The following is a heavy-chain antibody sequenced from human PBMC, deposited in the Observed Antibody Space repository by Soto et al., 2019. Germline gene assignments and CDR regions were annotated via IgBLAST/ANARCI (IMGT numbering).Heavy chain of an antibody. V-gene: IGHV1-2*02. D-gene: IGHD3-9*01. CDR2: INPNSGDT. CDR3: ARDARGTRGFDEMDI. J-gene: IGHJ6*02. Sequence: GASVKVSCKSSGSIFTGSHIHWVRQAPGRGLEWMGWINPNSGDTEYAQNFQGRVTMTRDTSFNLVYMEMSGLMSDDTAVYYCARDARGTRGFDEMDIWGQGTTVTLSS. CDR1: GSIFTGSH.